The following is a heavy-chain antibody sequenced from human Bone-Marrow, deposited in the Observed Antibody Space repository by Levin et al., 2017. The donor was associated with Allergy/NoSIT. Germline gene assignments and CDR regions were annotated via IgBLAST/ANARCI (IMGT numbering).Heavy chain of an antibody. CDR2: IYPGDSDT. Sequence: GGSLKISCKGSGYSFTSYWIGWVRQMPGKGLEWMGIIYPGDSDTRYSPSFQGQVTISADKSISTAYLQWSSLKASDTAMYYCARAPMVQEYYYYYMDVWGKGTTVTVSS. CDR1: GYSFTSYW. J-gene: IGHJ6*03. D-gene: IGHD3-10*01. CDR3: ARAPMVQEYYYYYMDV. V-gene: IGHV5-51*01.